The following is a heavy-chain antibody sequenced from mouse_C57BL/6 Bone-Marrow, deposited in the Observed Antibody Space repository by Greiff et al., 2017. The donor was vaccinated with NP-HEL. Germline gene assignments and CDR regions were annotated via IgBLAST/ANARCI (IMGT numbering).Heavy chain of an antibody. CDR2: IDPNSGGT. D-gene: IGHD1-1*01. V-gene: IGHV1-72*01. CDR3: ARSGHYGSSYVGY. J-gene: IGHJ2*01. CDR1: GYTLTSYW. Sequence: QQSCKASGYTLTSYWMHWVKQRPGRGLEWIGRIDPNSGGTKYNEKFKSKATLTVDKPSSTAYMQLSSLTSEDSAVYYCARSGHYGSSYVGYWGQGTTLTVSS.